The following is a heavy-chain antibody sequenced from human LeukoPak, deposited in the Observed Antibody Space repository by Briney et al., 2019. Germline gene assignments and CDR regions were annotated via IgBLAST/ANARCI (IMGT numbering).Heavy chain of an antibody. CDR1: GFTFSSYS. Sequence: PGGSLRLSCAASGFTFSSYSMNWVPQAPGKGLEWVSYISSSSSTIYYADSVKGRFTISRDNAKNSLYLQMNSLRAEDTAVYYCARADSSGYYHPINWGQGTLVTVSS. CDR3: ARADSSGYYHPIN. D-gene: IGHD3-22*01. V-gene: IGHV3-48*01. J-gene: IGHJ4*02. CDR2: ISSSSSTI.